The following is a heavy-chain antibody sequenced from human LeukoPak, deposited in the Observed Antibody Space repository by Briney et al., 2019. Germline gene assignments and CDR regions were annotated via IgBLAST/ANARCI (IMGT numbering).Heavy chain of an antibody. CDR3: AIYGDYTFDY. CDR2: INHSGST. D-gene: IGHD4-17*01. V-gene: IGHV4-34*01. J-gene: IGHJ4*02. CDR1: GGSFSGYY. Sequence: MASETLSLTCAVYGGSFSGYYRSWIRQPPGKGLEWIGKINHSGSTNYNPSLKSRVTMSVDTSMNQFSLNLSSVTAADTAVYYCAIYGDYTFDYWGQGTLVTVSS.